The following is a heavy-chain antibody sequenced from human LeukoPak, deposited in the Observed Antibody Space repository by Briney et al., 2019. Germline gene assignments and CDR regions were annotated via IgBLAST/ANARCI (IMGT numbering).Heavy chain of an antibody. D-gene: IGHD1/OR15-1a*01. V-gene: IGHV3-73*01. J-gene: IGHJ4*02. CDR2: IRSKANSYAT. CDR3: TRQGVKNTFDY. CDR1: GFTFSGSA. Sequence: PGGSLRLSCAASGFTFSGSAMHWVRQASGKGLEWVGRIRSKANSYATAYAASVKGRFTISRDDSKNTAYLQMNSPKTEDTAVYYCTRQGVKNTFDYWGQGTLVTVSS.